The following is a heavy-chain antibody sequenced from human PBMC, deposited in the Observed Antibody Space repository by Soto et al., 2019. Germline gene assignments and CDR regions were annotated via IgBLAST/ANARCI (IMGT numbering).Heavy chain of an antibody. CDR2: IHYSGSI. J-gene: IGHJ5*02. V-gene: IGHV4-39*01. D-gene: IGHD1-26*01. CDR1: GGSISSSSYY. CDR3: GRRWYLQVGGWFDP. Sequence: QLQLQESGPGLVQPSETLSLTCTVSGGSISSSSYYWGWVRQPPGKGLEWIGRIHYSGSIYYNPSRKTRVTISVDKSQDQFPLKLRSVSAPDTAVHYGGRRWYLQVGGWFDPWGQGTLVTVSS.